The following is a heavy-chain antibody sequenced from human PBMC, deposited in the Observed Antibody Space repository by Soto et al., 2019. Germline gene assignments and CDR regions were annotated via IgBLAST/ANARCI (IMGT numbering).Heavy chain of an antibody. CDR2: IDPSDSYT. CDR3: ARFPIVVVPAARGNWFDP. Sequence: PGESLKISCKGSGYSFTSYWLSWVRQMPGTGLEWMGRIDPSDSYTNYSPSFQGHVTISADKSISTAYLQWSSLKASDTAMYYCARFPIVVVPAARGNWFDPWGQGTLVTVSS. CDR1: GYSFTSYW. J-gene: IGHJ5*02. D-gene: IGHD2-2*01. V-gene: IGHV5-10-1*01.